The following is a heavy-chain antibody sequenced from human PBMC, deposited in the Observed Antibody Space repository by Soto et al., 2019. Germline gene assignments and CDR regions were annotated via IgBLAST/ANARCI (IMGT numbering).Heavy chain of an antibody. D-gene: IGHD4-17*01. CDR2: IYHSGST. J-gene: IGHJ5*02. CDR1: GGSISSSNW. CDR3: ARDSDRPTVTGWFDP. V-gene: IGHV4-4*02. Sequence: ETLSLTCAVSGGSISSSNWWSWVRQPPGKGLEWIGEIYHSGSTNYNPSLKSRVTISVDKSKNQFSLKLSSVTAADTAVYYCARDSDRPTVTGWFDPWGQGTLVTVSS.